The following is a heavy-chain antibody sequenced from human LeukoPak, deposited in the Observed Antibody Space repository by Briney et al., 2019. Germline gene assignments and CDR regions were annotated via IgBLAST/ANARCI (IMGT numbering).Heavy chain of an antibody. Sequence: GGSLRLSCAASEFSFSSYWMSWVRQAPGKGLEWVANMNQDGSERYYVDSVKGRFTISRDNAKNSLYLQMNSLRAEDTAVYYCANTWIQLWFFDYWGQGTLVTVSS. CDR3: ANTWIQLWFFDY. J-gene: IGHJ4*02. V-gene: IGHV3-7*03. CDR2: MNQDGSER. CDR1: EFSFSSYW. D-gene: IGHD5-18*01.